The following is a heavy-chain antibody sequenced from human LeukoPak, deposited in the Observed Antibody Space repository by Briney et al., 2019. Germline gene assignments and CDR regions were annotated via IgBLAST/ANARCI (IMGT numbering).Heavy chain of an antibody. J-gene: IGHJ4*02. D-gene: IGHD3-9*01. CDR1: GFTFSSYS. Sequence: PGGSLRLSCAASGFTFSSYSMNWVRQAPGKGLEWVSSISSSSSYIYYADSVKGRFTISRDNAEYSLYLQMNSLRAEDTAVYYCARGGRYFDWLLSVLDYWGQGTLVTVSS. CDR3: ARGGRYFDWLLSVLDY. V-gene: IGHV3-21*01. CDR2: ISSSSSYI.